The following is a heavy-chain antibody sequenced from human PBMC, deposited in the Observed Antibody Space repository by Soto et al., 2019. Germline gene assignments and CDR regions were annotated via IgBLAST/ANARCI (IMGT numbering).Heavy chain of an antibody. J-gene: IGHJ4*02. CDR1: GGSISSGGYY. V-gene: IGHV4-31*03. Sequence: QVQLQESGPGLVKPSQNLSLTCTVSGGSISSGGYYWSWIRQHPGKGLEWSGYIYYSGSTYYNPSLKSRVTTEVDTSKNQFSLKLSSVTAADTAVYYCARSSQSTVTTFVYWGQGTLVTVSS. D-gene: IGHD4-17*01. CDR3: ARSSQSTVTTFVY. CDR2: IYYSGST.